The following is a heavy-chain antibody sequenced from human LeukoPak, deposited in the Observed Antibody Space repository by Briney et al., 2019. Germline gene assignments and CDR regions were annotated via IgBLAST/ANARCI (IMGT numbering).Heavy chain of an antibody. Sequence: ASVKVSCKASGYTFTNYGISWVRQAPGQGLEWMGWINPNSGGTNYAQKFQGRVTMTRDTSISTAYMELSRLRSDDTAVYYCARTDQLLVLPEYYYYGMDVWGQGTTVTVSS. CDR2: INPNSGGT. CDR1: GYTFTNYG. J-gene: IGHJ6*02. D-gene: IGHD2-2*01. V-gene: IGHV1-2*02. CDR3: ARTDQLLVLPEYYYYGMDV.